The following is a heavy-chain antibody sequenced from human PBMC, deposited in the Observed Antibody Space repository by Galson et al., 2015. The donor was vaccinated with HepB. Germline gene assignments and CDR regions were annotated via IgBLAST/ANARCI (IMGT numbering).Heavy chain of an antibody. CDR1: GYTFTSYY. D-gene: IGHD3-22*01. V-gene: IGHV1-46*03. CDR2: INPSGGST. Sequence: SVKVSCKASGYTFTSYYMHWVRQAPGQGLEWMGIINPSGGSTSYAQKFQGRVTMTRDTSTSTVYMELSSLRSEDTAVYYCARGGALYDSSALITDYWGQGTLVTVSS. CDR3: ARGGALYDSSALITDY. J-gene: IGHJ4*02.